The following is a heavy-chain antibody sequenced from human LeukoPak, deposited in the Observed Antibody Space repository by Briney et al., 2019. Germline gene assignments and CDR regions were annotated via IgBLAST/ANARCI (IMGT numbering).Heavy chain of an antibody. CDR1: GYTFTSYD. CDR3: ARGPPNWGFDY. J-gene: IGHJ4*02. Sequence: ASVKVSYKASGYTFTSYDINWVRQATGQQLEWMGWMNPNSGNTGYAQKFQGRVTMTRNTSISTAYMELSSPRSEDTAVYYCARGPPNWGFDYWGQGTLVTVSS. D-gene: IGHD7-27*01. CDR2: MNPNSGNT. V-gene: IGHV1-8*01.